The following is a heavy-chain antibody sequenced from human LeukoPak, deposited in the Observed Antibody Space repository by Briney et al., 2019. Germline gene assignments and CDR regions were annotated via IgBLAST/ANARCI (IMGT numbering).Heavy chain of an antibody. CDR3: AKGRDDMDV. V-gene: IGHV3-30*18. Sequence: GGSLRLSWAASGFTFSSYGMHWVRQAPAKGLEWVAATSYDGSDKYYADSVKGRFTISRDNSKNTLFLQMNSLRDEDTAVYYCAKGRDDMDVWGKGTTVTVSS. J-gene: IGHJ6*04. CDR1: GFTFSSYG. CDR2: TSYDGSDK.